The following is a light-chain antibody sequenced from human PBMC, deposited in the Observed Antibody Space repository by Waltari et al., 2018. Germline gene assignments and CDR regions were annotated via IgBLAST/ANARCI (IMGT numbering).Light chain of an antibody. CDR3: ASYTSSSTWV. CDR1: SSDVGGYNY. J-gene: IGLJ3*02. V-gene: IGLV2-14*03. CDR2: DVS. Sequence: QSALTQPASVSGSPGQSITISCTGTSSDVGGYNYVSWYQQRPGKAPKVMIYDVSYRPAGVSNRLSASKSGNTASLTISGLQAEDEADYYCASYTSSSTWVFGGGTKLTVL.